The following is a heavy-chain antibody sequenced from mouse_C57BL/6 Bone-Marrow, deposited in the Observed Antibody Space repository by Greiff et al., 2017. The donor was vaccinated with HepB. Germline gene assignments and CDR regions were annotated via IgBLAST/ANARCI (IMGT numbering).Heavy chain of an antibody. CDR1: GFTFSTSG. D-gene: IGHD2-14*01. J-gene: IGHJ2*01. Sequence: EVKLVESGGDLVKPGGSLKLSCAASGFTFSTSGMSWVRQTPDKRLEWVATINTGGTYTYYANSVRGRFTISRDTAKNTQFLLMSSLKSEDSAIYYCARDRFDYYFDYWGQGTTLTVSS. CDR3: ARDRFDYYFDY. CDR2: INTGGTYT. V-gene: IGHV5-6*01.